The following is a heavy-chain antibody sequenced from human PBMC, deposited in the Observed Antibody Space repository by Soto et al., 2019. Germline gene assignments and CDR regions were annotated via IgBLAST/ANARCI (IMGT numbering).Heavy chain of an antibody. CDR1: GGTFSSYA. CDR3: ARNDFWSPRRGGLDP. CDR2: IIPIFGTA. V-gene: IGHV1-69*13. J-gene: IGHJ5*02. D-gene: IGHD3-3*01. Sequence: ASVKVSCKASGGTFSSYAISWVRQAPGQGLEWMGGIIPIFGTANYAQKFQGRVTITADESTSTAYMELSSVTAADTAVYYCARNDFWSPRRGGLDPWGQGTLVTVSS.